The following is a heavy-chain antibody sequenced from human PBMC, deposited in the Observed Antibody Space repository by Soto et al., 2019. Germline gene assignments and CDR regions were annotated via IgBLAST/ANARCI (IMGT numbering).Heavy chain of an antibody. CDR2: IHPSGGYT. J-gene: IGHJ4*02. V-gene: IGHV1-46*01. CDR3: ARGSGSGSYYDPYDY. Sequence: QVQLVQSGAEVKKPGASVKVSCKASGYIFTSYYIHWVRQAPGQGLAWMGIIHPSGGYTTYAQKFQGRVIMTRDTSTSTVDMELSSLRSEDTAVYYCARGSGSGSYYDPYDYWGQGTLVTVSS. D-gene: IGHD3-10*01. CDR1: GYIFTSYY.